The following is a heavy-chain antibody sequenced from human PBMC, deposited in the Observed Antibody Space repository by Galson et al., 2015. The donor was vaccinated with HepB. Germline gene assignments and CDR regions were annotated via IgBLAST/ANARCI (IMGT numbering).Heavy chain of an antibody. D-gene: IGHD3-16*02. CDR1: GFTFSSYS. Sequence: SLRLSCAATGFTFSSYSMNWVRQAPGEGLEWVSYISSSSTTIYYADSVKGRFTISRDSAKNSVFLQMNSLRAEDTAVYYCARDLVKYDYVWGNYRDILLPLYFDSWGQGTLVTVSS. CDR3: ARDLVKYDYVWGNYRDILLPLYFDS. V-gene: IGHV3-48*04. CDR2: ISSSSTTI. J-gene: IGHJ4*02.